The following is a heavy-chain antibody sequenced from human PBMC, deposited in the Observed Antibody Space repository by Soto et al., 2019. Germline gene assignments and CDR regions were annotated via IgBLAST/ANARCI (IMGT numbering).Heavy chain of an antibody. V-gene: IGHV4-4*02. D-gene: IGHD6-19*01. J-gene: IGHJ5*02. CDR1: GGSISNNNW. CDR3: VRGPTSGWNA. Sequence: QGQLQESGPGLVKHSGTLSLTCAVSGGSISNNNWWSWVRQSPGKGLEWTGEIHHSGSTNYNPSLKSRVTISVDKSKNQFSLNLGSVTAADTAVYYCVRGPTSGWNAWGQGPLVTVSS. CDR2: IHHSGST.